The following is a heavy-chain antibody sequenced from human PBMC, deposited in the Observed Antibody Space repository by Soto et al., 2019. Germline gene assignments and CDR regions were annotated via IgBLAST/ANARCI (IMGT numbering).Heavy chain of an antibody. Sequence: PGGSLRLSCAASGFTFSSYAMHWVRQAPGKGLEWVAVISYDGSNKYYADSVKGRFTISRDNSKNMLYLQMNSLRVEDTAVYYCAKALQMATLLRQFDYWGQGTLVTVSS. D-gene: IGHD5-12*01. J-gene: IGHJ4*02. CDR3: AKALQMATLLRQFDY. CDR1: GFTFSSYA. CDR2: ISYDGSNK. V-gene: IGHV3-30-3*01.